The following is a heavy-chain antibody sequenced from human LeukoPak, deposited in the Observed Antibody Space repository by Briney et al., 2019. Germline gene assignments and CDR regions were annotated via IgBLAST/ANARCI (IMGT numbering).Heavy chain of an antibody. J-gene: IGHJ4*02. Sequence: GGSLRLPCAASEFTFISYGMHWARRAPAKGLEWVAVIWYDGSNKYYADSVKGRFTISRDNSKNTLYLQMNSLRAEDTAVYYCARDIAAAIDYWGQGTLVTVSS. CDR3: ARDIAAAIDY. V-gene: IGHV3-33*01. CDR2: IWYDGSNK. CDR1: EFTFISYG. D-gene: IGHD6-13*01.